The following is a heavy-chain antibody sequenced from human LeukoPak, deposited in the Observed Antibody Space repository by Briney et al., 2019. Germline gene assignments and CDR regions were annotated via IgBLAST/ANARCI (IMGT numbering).Heavy chain of an antibody. V-gene: IGHV4-59*01. D-gene: IGHD2-2*01. Sequence: SETLSLTCTVSGGSISSYYWSWIRQPPGKGLEWSGYIYYSGSTNYNPSLKSRVTISVDTSKNQFSLKLSSVTAANTAVYYCARVKVVPPTGWFDPWGQGTLVTVSS. CDR2: IYYSGST. CDR1: GGSISSYY. CDR3: ARVKVVPPTGWFDP. J-gene: IGHJ5*02.